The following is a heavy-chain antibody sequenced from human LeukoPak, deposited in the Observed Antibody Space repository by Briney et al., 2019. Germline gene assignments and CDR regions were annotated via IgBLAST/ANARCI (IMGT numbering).Heavy chain of an antibody. CDR3: ARDRVAVAGTGDY. D-gene: IGHD6-19*01. Sequence: GGSLRLSCAASGFTFSSYSMNWVRQAPGKGLEWVSSISSSSSYIYYADSVKGRFTISRDNAKNSLYLQMNSLRAEDTAVYYCARDRVAVAGTGDYWGQGTLVTVSS. V-gene: IGHV3-21*01. CDR2: ISSSSSYI. CDR1: GFTFSSYS. J-gene: IGHJ4*02.